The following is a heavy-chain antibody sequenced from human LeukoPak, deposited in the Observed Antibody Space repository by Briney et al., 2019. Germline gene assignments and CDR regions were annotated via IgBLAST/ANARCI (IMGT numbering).Heavy chain of an antibody. Sequence: ASVKVSCKASGYTFTGYYMHWVRQAPGQGLEWLGRINPNSGVPNYAQKFQGRVTMTRDKAISTAYMQLSSLRSGDTAVYYCAREVGYSSSYYGRFDPWGQGTLVTVSS. J-gene: IGHJ5*02. CDR2: INPNSGVP. CDR3: AREVGYSSSYYGRFDP. V-gene: IGHV1-2*06. D-gene: IGHD6-13*01. CDR1: GYTFTGYY.